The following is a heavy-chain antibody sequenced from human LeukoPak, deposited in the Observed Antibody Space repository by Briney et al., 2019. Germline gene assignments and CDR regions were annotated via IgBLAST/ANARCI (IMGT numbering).Heavy chain of an antibody. CDR1: GGAVNSYY. D-gene: IGHD3-3*01. J-gene: IGHJ4*02. V-gene: IGHV4-59*02. CDR2: ISHSGNT. CDR3: ARGFCSHEICQVFTH. Sequence: SETLSLTCTVSGGAVNSYYWSFIRQTPGKGLEWIGYISHSGNTDYAPSLKSRVTMSLDTSKNQFALKLTSVTAADTALYYCARGFCSHEICQVFTHWGQGTLVTVSS.